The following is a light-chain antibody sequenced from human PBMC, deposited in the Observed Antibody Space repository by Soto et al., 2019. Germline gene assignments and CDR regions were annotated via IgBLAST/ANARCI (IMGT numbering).Light chain of an antibody. CDR3: QKYNSAPPWT. Sequence: DIQMTQSPSSLSASVGDRVTITCRATQVISNYLAWYQQKPGKVPNLLIYAASTLQSGVPSRFSGSGSGTAFTHTISSLQPEDVATYYWQKYNSAPPWTFGQGTKVEI. J-gene: IGKJ1*01. CDR2: AAS. CDR1: QVISNY. V-gene: IGKV1-27*01.